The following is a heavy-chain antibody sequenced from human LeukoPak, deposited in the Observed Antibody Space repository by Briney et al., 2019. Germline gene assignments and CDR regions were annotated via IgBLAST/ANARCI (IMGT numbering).Heavy chain of an antibody. CDR3: AVVGASLNWYFDL. D-gene: IGHD1-26*01. V-gene: IGHV1-8*01. J-gene: IGHJ2*01. CDR1: GYTFASYD. CDR2: MNPNSGNT. Sequence: ASVKVSCKASGYTFASYDINWVRQATGQGLEWMGWMNPNSGNTGYAQKFQGRVTMTRNTSISTAYMELSSLRSEDTAVYYCAVVGASLNWYFDLWGRGTLVTVSS.